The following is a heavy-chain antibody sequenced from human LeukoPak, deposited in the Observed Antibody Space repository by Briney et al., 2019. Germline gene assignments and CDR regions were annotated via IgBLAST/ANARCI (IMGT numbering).Heavy chain of an antibody. CDR2: IIPISGTA. J-gene: IGHJ4*02. D-gene: IGHD3-10*01. CDR1: GGTFSSYA. V-gene: IGHV1-69*13. Sequence: ASVKVSCKASGGTFSSYAISWVRQAPGQGLEWMGGIIPISGTANYAQKFQGRVTITADESTSTAYMELSSLRSEDTAVYYCARSAAQNYGSGSYYNVFDYWGQGTLVTVSS. CDR3: ARSAAQNYGSGSYYNVFDY.